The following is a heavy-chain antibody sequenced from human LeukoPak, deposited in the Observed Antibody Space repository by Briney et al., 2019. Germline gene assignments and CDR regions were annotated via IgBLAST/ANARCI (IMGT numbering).Heavy chain of an antibody. J-gene: IGHJ4*02. V-gene: IGHV4-59*08. CDR3: ARAQGNGLIDF. CDR1: GGSISSYY. D-gene: IGHD3/OR15-3a*01. CDR2: IYYSGNT. Sequence: SETLSLTCTVSGGSISSYYWSWIRQPPGKGLEWIGYIYYSGNTYYNPSLKSRVTISLDPSRNQFSLRLSSVSAADTDDYYCARAQGNGLIDFWGQGTLVTVSS.